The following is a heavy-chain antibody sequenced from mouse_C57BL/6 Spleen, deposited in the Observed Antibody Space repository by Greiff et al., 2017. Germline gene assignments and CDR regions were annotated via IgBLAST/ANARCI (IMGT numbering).Heavy chain of an antibody. CDR3: ARQDYYGSSSFDY. CDR1: GFTFSSYT. Sequence: EVKLMESGGGLVKPGGSLKLSCAASGFTFSSYTMSWVRQTPEKRLEWVATISGGGGNTYYPDSVKGRFIISRDNAKNTLYLQMSSLRSEDTALYYCARQDYYGSSSFDYWGQGTTLTVSS. V-gene: IGHV5-9*01. D-gene: IGHD1-1*01. J-gene: IGHJ2*01. CDR2: ISGGGGNT.